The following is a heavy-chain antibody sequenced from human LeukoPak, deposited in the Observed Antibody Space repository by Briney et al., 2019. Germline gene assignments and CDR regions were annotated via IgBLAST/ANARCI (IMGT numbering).Heavy chain of an antibody. V-gene: IGHV3-23*01. CDR3: AKQVGYCSGGSCYFDA. CDR2: INTSGDNR. CDR1: GFTFRTYG. J-gene: IGHJ4*02. D-gene: IGHD2-15*01. Sequence: QPGGSLRLSCAGSGFTFRTYGMSWVRQAPGKGLEWISAINTSGDNRYSADSVKGRCTISRDNSKNPLSLQMNSLRAEDTAIYYCAKQVGYCSGGSCYFDAWGQGTLVTVSS.